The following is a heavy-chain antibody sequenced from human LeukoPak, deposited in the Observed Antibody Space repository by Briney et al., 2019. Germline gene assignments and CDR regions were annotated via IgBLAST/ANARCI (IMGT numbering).Heavy chain of an antibody. Sequence: GKSLRLSCAASGFTLSTCGMHWVRQAPGKGLEWVTAISFDGSNKYYADSVKGRFTISRDDSKNTLYLQMNSLRAEDTALYYCTREIDYWGQGTLVTVSS. V-gene: IGHV3-30*03. J-gene: IGHJ4*02. CDR3: TREIDY. CDR1: GFTLSTCG. CDR2: ISFDGSNK.